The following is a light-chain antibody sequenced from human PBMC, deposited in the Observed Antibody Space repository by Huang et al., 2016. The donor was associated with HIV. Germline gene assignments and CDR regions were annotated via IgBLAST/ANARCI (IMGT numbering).Light chain of an antibody. CDR3: QQYNNYSRT. CDR1: QNIKRW. J-gene: IGKJ2*01. Sequence: DIQMTQFPSSLSASVGDRVTISCRASQNIKRWLAWYQQKPGKAPKVLIYKASSLESGVPSRFGGSGSGTEFTLTISSLQPDDSAIYYCQQYNNYSRTFGQGTKLEIK. CDR2: KAS. V-gene: IGKV1-5*03.